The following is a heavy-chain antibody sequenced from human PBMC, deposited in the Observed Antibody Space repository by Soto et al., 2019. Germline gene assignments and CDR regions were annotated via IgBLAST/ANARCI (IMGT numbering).Heavy chain of an antibody. CDR3: ARGSYDYIWGSYRYLGLYYFDY. CDR2: INSDGSST. V-gene: IGHV3-74*01. Sequence: PGGSLRLSCAASGFTFSSYWMHWVRQAPGKGLVWVSRINSDGSSTSYADSVKGRFTISRDNAKNTLYLQMNSLRAEDKAVYYCARGSYDYIWGSYRYLGLYYFDYWGQGTLVTVSS. D-gene: IGHD3-16*02. J-gene: IGHJ4*02. CDR1: GFTFSSYW.